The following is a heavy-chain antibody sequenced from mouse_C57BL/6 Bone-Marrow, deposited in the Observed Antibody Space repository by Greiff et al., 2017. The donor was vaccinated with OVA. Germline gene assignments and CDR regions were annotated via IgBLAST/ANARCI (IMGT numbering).Heavy chain of an antibody. CDR1: GYTFTSYW. V-gene: IGHV1-55*01. CDR2: IYPGSGST. D-gene: IGHD1-1*01. CDR3: AMLITTVVEGYFDV. Sequence: QVQLQQPGAELVKPGASVKMSCKASGYTFTSYWITWVKQRPGQGLEWIGDIYPGSGSTNYNEKFKSKATLTVDTSSSTAYMQLSSLTSEDSAVYYGAMLITTVVEGYFDVWGTGTTVTVSS. J-gene: IGHJ1*03.